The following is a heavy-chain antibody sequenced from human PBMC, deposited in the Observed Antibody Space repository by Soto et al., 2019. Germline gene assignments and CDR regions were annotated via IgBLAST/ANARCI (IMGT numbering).Heavy chain of an antibody. J-gene: IGHJ2*01. CDR3: AGEPLVVAATYFDL. CDR2: IYHSGST. V-gene: IGHV4-30-2*01. Sequence: QLQLQESGSGLVKPSQTLSLTCAVSGGSISSGGYSWSWIRQPPGKGLEWIGYIYHSGSTYYNPSLKSRVTISVARSKNQFSLKLSSVTAADTAVYYCAGEPLVVAATYFDLWGRGTLVTVSS. CDR1: GGSISSGGYS. D-gene: IGHD2-15*01.